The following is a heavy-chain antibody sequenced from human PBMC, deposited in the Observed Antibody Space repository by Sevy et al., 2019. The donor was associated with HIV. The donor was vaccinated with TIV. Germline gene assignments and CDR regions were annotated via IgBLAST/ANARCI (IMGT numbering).Heavy chain of an antibody. Sequence: ASVKVSCKASGYTFTSYGISWVRQAPGQGLEWMGWISAYNGNTNYAQKLQGRVTMTTETSTRTAYMELRSLRTDGTAVYYCATKDWQQPFDFWGQGTLVTVSS. CDR2: ISAYNGNT. V-gene: IGHV1-18*01. J-gene: IGHJ4*02. D-gene: IGHD6-13*01. CDR1: GYTFTSYG. CDR3: ATKDWQQPFDF.